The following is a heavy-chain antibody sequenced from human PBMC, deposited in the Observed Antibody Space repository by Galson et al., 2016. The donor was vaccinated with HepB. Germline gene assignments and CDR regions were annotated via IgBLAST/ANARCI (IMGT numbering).Heavy chain of an antibody. V-gene: IGHV1-2*06. J-gene: IGHJ4*02. CDR1: GYSFTGYY. CDR3: VKESCGTYGGHFDY. CDR2: INPNSGAT. Sequence: SVKVSCKASGYSFTGYYMHWVRQAPGQELQWVGRINPNSGATKYAQTFQGRVTMTRDTSISTAYMELTALRSDDTAVYYCVKESCGTYGGHFDYWGQGTLVTVSA. D-gene: IGHD1-26*01.